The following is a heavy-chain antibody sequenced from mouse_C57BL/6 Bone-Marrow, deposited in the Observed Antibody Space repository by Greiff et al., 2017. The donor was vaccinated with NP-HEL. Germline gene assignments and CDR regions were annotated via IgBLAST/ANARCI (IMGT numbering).Heavy chain of an antibody. D-gene: IGHD1-1*01. V-gene: IGHV1-64*01. Sequence: VQLQQPGAELVKPGASVKLSCKASGYTFTGYWMHWVKQRPGQGLEWIGMIHPNSGSTNYNEKFKSKATLTVDKSSSTAYMQLSSLTSEDSAVYYCARDPTWDYFDYWGQGTTLTVSS. CDR1: GYTFTGYW. CDR2: IHPNSGST. CDR3: ARDPTWDYFDY. J-gene: IGHJ2*01.